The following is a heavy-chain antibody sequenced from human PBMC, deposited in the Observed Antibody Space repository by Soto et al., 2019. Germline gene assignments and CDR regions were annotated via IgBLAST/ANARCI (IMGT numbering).Heavy chain of an antibody. CDR2: IFGEDDN. V-gene: IGHV2-5*02. J-gene: IGHJ3*01. CDR1: GFSLRTSGVG. D-gene: IGHD5-12*01. CDR3: ALSRGYSYGETAFHV. Sequence: QITLKESGPTLVKPTQTLTLTCTFSGFSLRTSGVGVGWIRQPPGKALEWLANIFGEDDNHYSPSLESRVTITKDTSKNQVVLTMTNMDPVDTATDYCALSRGYSYGETAFHVWGQGTMVTVSS.